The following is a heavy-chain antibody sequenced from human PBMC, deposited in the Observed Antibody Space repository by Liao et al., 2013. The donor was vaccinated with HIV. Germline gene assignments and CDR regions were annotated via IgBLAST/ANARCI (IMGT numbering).Heavy chain of an antibody. CDR2: IYESGFT. CDR3: ARWSNGRFGARDAFDV. J-gene: IGHJ3*01. CDR1: GGSITNNY. D-gene: IGHD3-3*01. V-gene: IGHV4-30-4*08. Sequence: QVQLQESGPGLVKPSETLSLTCTVSGGSITNNYWSWIRQAPGKGLEWIGYIYESGFTDYNPSLKSRLTISEDTSKDQFSLRLTSVTAADTAVYYCARWSNGRFGARDAFDVWGQGTVVTVSS.